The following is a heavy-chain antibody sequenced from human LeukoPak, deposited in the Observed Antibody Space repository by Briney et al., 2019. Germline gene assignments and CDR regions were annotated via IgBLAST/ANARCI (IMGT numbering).Heavy chain of an antibody. J-gene: IGHJ4*02. Sequence: GGSLRLSCAVSGFTFSSDWMIWVRQAPGKGLEWVAVISYDGSNKYYADSVKGRFTISRDNSKNTLYLQMNSLRAEDTAVYYCAKDLSLGIFGVVIMGDYWGQGTLVTVSS. CDR1: GFTFSSDW. D-gene: IGHD3-3*01. CDR3: AKDLSLGIFGVVIMGDY. CDR2: ISYDGSNK. V-gene: IGHV3-30*18.